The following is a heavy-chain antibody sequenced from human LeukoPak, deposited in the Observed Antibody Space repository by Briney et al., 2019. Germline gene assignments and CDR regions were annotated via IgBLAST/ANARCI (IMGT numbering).Heavy chain of an antibody. CDR3: ARGTSFTLVRGVIGRY. CDR2: INPNSGGT. CDR1: GHTFTGYY. J-gene: IGHJ4*02. D-gene: IGHD3-10*01. Sequence: ASVKVSCKASGHTFTGYYMHWVRQAPGQGLEWMGWINPNSGGTNYAQRFQGRVTMTRDTSISTAYMELTRLRSDDTAVYYCARGTSFTLVRGVIGRYWGQGTLVTVSS. V-gene: IGHV1-2*02.